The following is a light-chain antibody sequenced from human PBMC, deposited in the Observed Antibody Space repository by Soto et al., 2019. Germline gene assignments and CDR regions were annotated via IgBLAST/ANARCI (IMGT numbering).Light chain of an antibody. V-gene: IGKV1-5*01. Sequence: DIQMTQTPSSLSASVGDRVTITCRASQSISSWLAWYQHKPGKGPKLLIYDASSLESGVPSRFSAYGSGTEFTLTISSLQPDDFATYYCQHYNSFSFGGGIKVDIK. J-gene: IGKJ4*01. CDR3: QHYNSFS. CDR2: DAS. CDR1: QSISSW.